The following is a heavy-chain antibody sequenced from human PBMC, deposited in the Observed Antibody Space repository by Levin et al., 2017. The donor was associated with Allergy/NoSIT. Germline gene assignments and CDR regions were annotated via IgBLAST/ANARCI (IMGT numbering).Heavy chain of an antibody. J-gene: IGHJ5*02. CDR2: ISAYNGNT. CDR1: GYTFTSYG. Sequence: ASVKVSCKASGYTFTSYGISWVRQAPGQGLEWMGWISAYNGNTNYAQKLQGRVTMTTDTSTSTAYMELRSLRSDDTAVYYCARAFPGVVVAATPLWFDPWGQGTLVTVSS. D-gene: IGHD2-15*01. CDR3: ARAFPGVVVAATPLWFDP. V-gene: IGHV1-18*01.